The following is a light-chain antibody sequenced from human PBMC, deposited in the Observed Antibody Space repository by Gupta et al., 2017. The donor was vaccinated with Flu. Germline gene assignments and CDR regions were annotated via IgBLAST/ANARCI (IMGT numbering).Light chain of an antibody. CDR1: QNRGYSDGNTY. CDR3: MQGEHWPWA. CDR2: KVS. Sequence: DVVMTQSPLSLPVTLGQPASISCTSTQNRGYSDGNTYLHWFQQRPGQSPRRLIYKVSYRDSGVPDRFSGSGSGTDFTLKISRGEAEDVGIYCCMQGEHWPWAFGQGTKVEIK. V-gene: IGKV2-30*01. J-gene: IGKJ1*01.